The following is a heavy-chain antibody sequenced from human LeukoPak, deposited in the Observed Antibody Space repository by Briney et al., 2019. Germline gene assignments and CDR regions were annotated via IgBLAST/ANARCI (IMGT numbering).Heavy chain of an antibody. Sequence: PGGSLRLSCAASGFTFSSYLMSWVRQAPGKGLEWVANIKQDGSEKYYVDSVKGRFTISRDNAKNSLYLQMNSLRAEDTAVYYCAREGADYDFWSGYYYYYYYMDVWGKGTTVTVSS. J-gene: IGHJ6*03. CDR1: GFTFSSYL. D-gene: IGHD3-3*01. V-gene: IGHV3-7*01. CDR3: AREGADYDFWSGYYYYYYYMDV. CDR2: IKQDGSEK.